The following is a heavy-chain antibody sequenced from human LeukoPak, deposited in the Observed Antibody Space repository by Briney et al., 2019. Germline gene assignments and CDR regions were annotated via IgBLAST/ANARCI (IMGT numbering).Heavy chain of an antibody. V-gene: IGHV4-38-2*02. CDR1: GYAISSGYF. CDR3: ARTYSYGSPPDY. D-gene: IGHD5-18*01. CDR2: IYHSGST. J-gene: IGHJ4*02. Sequence: SETLSLTCSVSGYAISSGYFWGWIRQPPGKGLEWIGTIYHSGSTYYNPSLKSRVTISVDTSKNQFSLKLSSVTAADTAVYYCARTYSYGSPPDYWGQGTLVTVSS.